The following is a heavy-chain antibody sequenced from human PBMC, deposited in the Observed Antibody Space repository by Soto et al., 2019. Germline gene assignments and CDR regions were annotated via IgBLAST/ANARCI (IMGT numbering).Heavy chain of an antibody. CDR2: ISAYNGNT. CDR1: GYTFTNYA. J-gene: IGHJ4*02. V-gene: IGHV1-18*01. D-gene: IGHD6-13*01. Sequence: QVQLVQSGAEVKKPGASVKVSCKASGYTFTNYAFSWVRQAPGQGLEWMGWISAYNGNTNYPQKLQGRVTVTTDTSTSTAYMELRSLRSDDPAVYYCARDLAAAGPFDCWGQGTLVTVSS. CDR3: ARDLAAAGPFDC.